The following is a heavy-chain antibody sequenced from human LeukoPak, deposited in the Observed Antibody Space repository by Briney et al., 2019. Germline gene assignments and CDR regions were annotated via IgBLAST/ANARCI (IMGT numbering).Heavy chain of an antibody. CDR3: AKALSATVTTRPDY. D-gene: IGHD4-17*01. CDR2: ISGSGGSI. V-gene: IGHV3-23*01. J-gene: IGHJ4*02. CDR1: GFTFSSYA. Sequence: GGSLRLSCAASGFTFSSYAMSWVRQAPGKGLEWVSAISGSGGSIYYADSVKGRFTISRDNSKNTLYLQMNSLRADDTAVYYCAKALSATVTTRPDYWGQGTLVTVSS.